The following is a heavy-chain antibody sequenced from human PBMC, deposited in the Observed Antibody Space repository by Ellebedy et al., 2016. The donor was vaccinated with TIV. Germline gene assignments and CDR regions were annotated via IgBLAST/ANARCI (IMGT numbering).Heavy chain of an antibody. J-gene: IGHJ4*02. CDR3: ARVWMGAAADPMGPH. CDR2: INAGNGNT. V-gene: IGHV1-3*01. CDR1: GYTFTTYA. D-gene: IGHD6-13*01. Sequence: AASVKVSCKASGYTFTTYAMHWVRQAPGQRLEWMGWINAGNGNTKYSQKFQGRVTITRDTSASTAYMELSSLRSEDTAVYYCARVWMGAAADPMGPHWGQGTLVTVSS.